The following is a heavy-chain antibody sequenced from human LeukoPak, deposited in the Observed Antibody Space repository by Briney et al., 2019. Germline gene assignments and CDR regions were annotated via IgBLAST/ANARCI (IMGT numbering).Heavy chain of an antibody. CDR2: IYISGST. CDR1: GGSISSYY. J-gene: IGHJ5*02. V-gene: IGHV4-4*07. Sequence: SETLSLTCTVSGGSISSYYWSWIRQPAGKGLEWIGRIYISGSTNYNPSLKSRGTMSVDTSKNQFSLKLRSVTAADTAVYYCASYDSSGHNWFDPWGQGTLVTVSP. CDR3: ASYDSSGHNWFDP. D-gene: IGHD3-22*01.